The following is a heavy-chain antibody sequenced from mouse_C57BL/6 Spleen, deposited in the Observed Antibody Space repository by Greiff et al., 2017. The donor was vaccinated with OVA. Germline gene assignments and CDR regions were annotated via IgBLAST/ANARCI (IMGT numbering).Heavy chain of an antibody. Sequence: VQLKQSGPGLVQPSPSLSITCTASGFSLTSYGVHWVRQSPGKGLEWLGVIWRGGSTDYNAAFMSRLSITTDNSKSQVFLKMNSLQADDTAIDYCATSVVATKAMDYWGQGTSVTVSS. CDR3: ATSVVATKAMDY. CDR2: IWRGGST. V-gene: IGHV2-5*01. D-gene: IGHD1-1*01. J-gene: IGHJ4*01. CDR1: GFSLTSYG.